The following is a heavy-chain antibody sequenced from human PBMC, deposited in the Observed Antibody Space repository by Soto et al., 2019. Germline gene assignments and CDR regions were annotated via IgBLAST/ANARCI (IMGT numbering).Heavy chain of an antibody. CDR2: ISSSSSTI. Sequence: GGSLRLSCAASGFTFSHYAMDWVRQAPGKGLEWVSYISSSSSTIYYADSVKGRFNISRDNAKNSLYLQMNSLRDEDTAVYYCARDPGVYDTSGYYTYWGQGTLVTVSS. V-gene: IGHV3-48*02. J-gene: IGHJ4*02. CDR1: GFTFSHYA. CDR3: ARDPGVYDTSGYYTY. D-gene: IGHD3-22*01.